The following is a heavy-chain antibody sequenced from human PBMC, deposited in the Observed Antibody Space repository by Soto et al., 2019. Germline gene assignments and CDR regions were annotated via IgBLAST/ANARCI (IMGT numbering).Heavy chain of an antibody. D-gene: IGHD3-16*01. CDR1: GGSIRTPDW. J-gene: IGHJ5*01. V-gene: IGHV4-4*02. CDR3: ASVTSAPGCVGAYVGRWFDT. CDR2: IYHSGTP. Sequence: SDTLALASTVSGGSIRTPDWWSWVRHTPEKGLEWIGEIYHSGTPNYNPSLKSRVSMSVDKSNNQFSLKLYSVTAADTAVYYCASVTSAPGCVGAYVGRWFDTRGPGTQVTVYS.